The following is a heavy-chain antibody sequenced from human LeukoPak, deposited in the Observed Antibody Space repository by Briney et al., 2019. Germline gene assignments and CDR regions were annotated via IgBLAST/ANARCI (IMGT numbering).Heavy chain of an antibody. CDR2: ISYDGSNK. D-gene: IGHD3-10*01. J-gene: IGHJ4*02. Sequence: GRSLRLSCAASGFTFSSYGMHWVRQAPGKGLEWVAVISYDGSNKYYADSVKGRFTISRDNSKNTLYLQMNSLRAEDTAMYYCAKGGTGLLWLGELLYGYFDYWGQGTLVTVSS. CDR1: GFTFSSYG. V-gene: IGHV3-30*18. CDR3: AKGGTGLLWLGELLYGYFDY.